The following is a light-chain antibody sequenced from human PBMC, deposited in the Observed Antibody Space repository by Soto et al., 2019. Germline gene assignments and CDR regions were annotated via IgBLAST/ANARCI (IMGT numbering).Light chain of an antibody. CDR2: DVN. J-gene: IGLJ2*01. V-gene: IGLV2-14*01. CDR3: TSYASGSSHVV. CDR1: SSDIGGYYY. Sequence: QSVLTQPSSVSGSPGQSITLSCTGTSSDIGGYYYVSWYQRHSGKAPKLIIYDVNNRPSGVSNRFSGSKSGNTASLTISGLQAEDEADYYCTSYASGSSHVVFGGGNKLTVL.